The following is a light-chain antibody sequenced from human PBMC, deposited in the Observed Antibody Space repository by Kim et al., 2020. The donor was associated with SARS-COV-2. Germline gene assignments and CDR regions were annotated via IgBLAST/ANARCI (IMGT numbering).Light chain of an antibody. CDR2: DAS. V-gene: IGKV3-11*01. Sequence: EIVLTQSPATLSLSPGERATLSCRASQSIGYFLAWFQQKPGQAPRLLIYDASNRVTGIPARFSGSGSGTDFTLTISSLEPEDFALYYCQQRTNRLRYTFGQGTKLEI. CDR3: QQRTNRLRYT. J-gene: IGKJ2*01. CDR1: QSIGYF.